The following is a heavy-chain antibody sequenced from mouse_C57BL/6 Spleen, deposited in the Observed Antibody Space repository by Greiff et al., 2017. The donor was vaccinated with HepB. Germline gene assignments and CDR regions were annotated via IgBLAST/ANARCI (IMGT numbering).Heavy chain of an antibody. J-gene: IGHJ4*01. D-gene: IGHD2-12*01. Sequence: EVKLVESGGGLVQPGGSLSLSCAASGFTFTDYYMSWVRQPPGKALEWLGFIRNKANGYTTEYSASVKGRFTISRDNSQSILYLQMNALRAEDSATYYCAKSSPSYSYAMESWGQGTSVTVSS. CDR1: GFTFTDYY. V-gene: IGHV7-3*03. CDR2: IRNKANGYTT. CDR3: AKSSPSYSYAMES.